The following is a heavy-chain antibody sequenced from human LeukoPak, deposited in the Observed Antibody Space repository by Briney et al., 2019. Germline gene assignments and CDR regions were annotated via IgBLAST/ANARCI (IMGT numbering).Heavy chain of an antibody. CDR3: ARVSVSGYGYYYFDY. D-gene: IGHD5-12*01. CDR1: GGSISSSTYY. CDR2: MYYSGST. V-gene: IGHV4-61*05. Sequence: SETLSLTCSVSGGSISSSTYYWGWIRQPPGKGLEWIGYMYYSGSTKYNPSLKSRVTMSVDTSQNQFSLKLSSVTAADTAVYHCARVSVSGYGYYYFDYWGQGTLVTVSS. J-gene: IGHJ4*02.